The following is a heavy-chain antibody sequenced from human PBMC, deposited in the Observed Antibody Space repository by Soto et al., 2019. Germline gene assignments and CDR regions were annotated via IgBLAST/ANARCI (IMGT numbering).Heavy chain of an antibody. V-gene: IGHV4-30-4*01. CDR2: IYYSGST. CDR3: ARGVVLVPAANYYYYYGMDV. Sequence: TLSLTCTVSCGSISSGDYYWSWIRPPPGKGLEWIGYIYYSGSTYYNPSLKSRVTISVDTSKNQFSLKLSSVTAADTAVYYCARGVVLVPAANYYYYYGMDVWGQGTTVTVSS. D-gene: IGHD2-2*01. CDR1: CGSISSGDYY. J-gene: IGHJ6*02.